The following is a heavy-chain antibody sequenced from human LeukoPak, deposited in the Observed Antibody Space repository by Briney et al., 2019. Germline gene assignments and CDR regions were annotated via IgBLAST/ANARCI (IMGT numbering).Heavy chain of an antibody. J-gene: IGHJ4*02. V-gene: IGHV3-30*03. Sequence: GRSLRLSCAASGFTFSGYGMHWVRQAPGKGLEWVAVISYDGSDEYYADSVKGRFTISRDNSKNTLYLQMGSLRAEDMAVYYCARVQGSGWYDYWGQGTLVTVSS. CDR3: ARVQGSGWYDY. D-gene: IGHD6-19*01. CDR1: GFTFSGYG. CDR2: ISYDGSDE.